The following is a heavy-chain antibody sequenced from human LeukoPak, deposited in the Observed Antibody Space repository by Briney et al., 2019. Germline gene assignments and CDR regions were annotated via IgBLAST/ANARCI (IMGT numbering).Heavy chain of an antibody. Sequence: ASVKVSCKVSGYTFTDYYMHWVQQAPGKGLEWTGLVDPEDGETIYAEKFQGRVTITADTSTDTAYMELSSLRSEDTAVYYCATVPAASIRFDYWGQGTLVTVSS. D-gene: IGHD2-2*01. V-gene: IGHV1-69-2*01. CDR3: ATVPAASIRFDY. J-gene: IGHJ4*02. CDR1: GYTFTDYY. CDR2: VDPEDGET.